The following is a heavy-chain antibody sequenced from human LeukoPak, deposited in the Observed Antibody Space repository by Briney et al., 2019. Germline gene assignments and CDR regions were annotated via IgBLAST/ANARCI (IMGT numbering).Heavy chain of an antibody. J-gene: IGHJ4*02. V-gene: IGHV3-73*01. D-gene: IGHD2-2*01. CDR1: GFTFSGSA. CDR2: IRSKPNSYAT. Sequence: GGSLRLSCAASGFTFSGSAMHWVRQASGKGLEWLGRIRSKPNSYATAYAASVKGRFTLSRDDSKNTAYLQMDSLKIEDTAVYYCSSHCSSTSCYLFYWGQGTLVTVSS. CDR3: SSHCSSTSCYLFY.